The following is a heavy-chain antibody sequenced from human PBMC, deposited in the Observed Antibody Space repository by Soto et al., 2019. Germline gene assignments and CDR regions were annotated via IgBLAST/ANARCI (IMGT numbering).Heavy chain of an antibody. V-gene: IGHV4-59*13. D-gene: IGHD6-19*01. CDR1: GGSISSYY. Sequence: QVQLKESGPGLVKPSETLSLTCTVSGGSISSYYWSWIRQPPGKGLEWIGSIHYSGSTNYNPSLTSRVNISVATSTTPLSLTLTSVTAADTAVYYCATSSGWRYYFDYWGQGPLVPVSS. J-gene: IGHJ4*02. CDR3: ATSSGWRYYFDY. CDR2: IHYSGST.